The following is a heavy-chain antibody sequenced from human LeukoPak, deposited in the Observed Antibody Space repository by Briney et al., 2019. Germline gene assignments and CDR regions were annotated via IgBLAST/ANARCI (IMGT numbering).Heavy chain of an antibody. CDR2: ISSSSSTI. V-gene: IGHV3-48*01. CDR1: GFTFSTYS. J-gene: IGHJ4*02. CDR3: ARGSTYYDSSGQVPFDY. Sequence: GGSLRLSCAASGFTFSTYSMNWVRQAPGKGLEWVAYISSSSSTIYYADSVKGRFTISRDNAKNSLYLQMNSLRAEDTAVYYCARGSTYYDSSGQVPFDYWGQGTLVTVSS. D-gene: IGHD3-22*01.